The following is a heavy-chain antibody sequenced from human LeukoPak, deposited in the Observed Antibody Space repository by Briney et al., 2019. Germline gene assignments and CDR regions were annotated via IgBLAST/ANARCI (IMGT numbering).Heavy chain of an antibody. CDR1: GFTFSSYE. Sequence: GGSLRLSCAASGFTFSSYEMNWVRQAPGKGLEWVSYIDSRGSNIHYADSVKGRFTISRDNAKNSLYLQMNSLRAEDTAVYYCARTKEMASISYFDSWGQGTLVTVSS. CDR3: ARTKEMASISYFDS. D-gene: IGHD5-24*01. V-gene: IGHV3-48*03. J-gene: IGHJ4*02. CDR2: IDSRGSNI.